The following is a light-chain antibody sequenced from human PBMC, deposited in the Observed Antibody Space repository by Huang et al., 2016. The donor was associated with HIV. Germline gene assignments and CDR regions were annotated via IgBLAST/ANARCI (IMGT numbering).Light chain of an antibody. CDR2: AAS. Sequence: DIQMIQSPSSLSASVGDRVTISCRASQGISNHLAWYQQKPGQAPKLLVYAASALRSGVPSRFSGSGSGTEFTLTISSLQAEDVATYFCQKYDSAPRTFGPGTKVEIK. CDR3: QKYDSAPRT. J-gene: IGKJ3*01. V-gene: IGKV1-27*01. CDR1: QGISNH.